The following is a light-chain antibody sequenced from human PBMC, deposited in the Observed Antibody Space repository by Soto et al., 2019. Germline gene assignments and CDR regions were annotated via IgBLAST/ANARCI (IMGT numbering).Light chain of an antibody. CDR2: DAS. V-gene: IGKV3D-11*02. CDR1: QSVSGY. Sequence: IVFTQSPATLSLSPGAPATLSCRASQSVSGYIGWYQQKPGQAPRLLIYDASNRVTGIPARFRGSGSGTDFTLTISSLEPDDFAVYYCQQRSNWQITFGQGTRLEIK. CDR3: QQRSNWQIT. J-gene: IGKJ5*01.